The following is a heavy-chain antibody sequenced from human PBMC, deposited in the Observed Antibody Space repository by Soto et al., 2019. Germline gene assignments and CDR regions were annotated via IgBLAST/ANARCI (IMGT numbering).Heavy chain of an antibody. D-gene: IGHD6-19*01. J-gene: IGHJ6*02. Sequence: GGSLRLSCAASGFTFSSYAMSWVRQAPGKGLEWVSAISGGGGITYYADSVKGRFTISTDNSKNTLFLQMNSLRAEDTAVYYCAKVAGYYYYGMDVWGQGTTVTVSS. CDR1: GFTFSSYA. CDR3: AKVAGYYYYGMDV. V-gene: IGHV3-23*01. CDR2: ISGGGGIT.